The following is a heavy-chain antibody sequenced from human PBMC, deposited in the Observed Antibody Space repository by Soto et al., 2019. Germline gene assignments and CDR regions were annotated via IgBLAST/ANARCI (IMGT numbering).Heavy chain of an antibody. CDR1: GYTFTGYA. D-gene: IGHD6-19*01. CDR3: ASLSIAVAGHRTDYYYYYMDV. CDR2: INAGNGNT. J-gene: IGHJ6*03. V-gene: IGHV1-3*01. Sequence: ASVKVSCKASGYTFTGYAMHWVRQAPGQRLEWMGWINAGNGNTKYSQKFQGRVTITRDTSASTAYMELSSLRSEDTAVYYCASLSIAVAGHRTDYYYYYMDVWGKGTTVTVSS.